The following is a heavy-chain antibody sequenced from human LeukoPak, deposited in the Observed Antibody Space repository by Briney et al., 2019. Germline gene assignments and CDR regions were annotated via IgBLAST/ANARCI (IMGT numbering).Heavy chain of an antibody. CDR1: GFTFSRNN. Sequence: GSLRLSCAASGFTFSRNNMNWVRQAPGKGLEWVSSISTSSSYIYYADSVKGRFTISRDNAKNSLYLQMNSLRAEDTAVYYCAKDDSPFSDFMDVWGKGTTVTISS. J-gene: IGHJ6*03. CDR2: ISTSSSYI. CDR3: AKDDSPFSDFMDV. V-gene: IGHV3-21*01. D-gene: IGHD3-10*01.